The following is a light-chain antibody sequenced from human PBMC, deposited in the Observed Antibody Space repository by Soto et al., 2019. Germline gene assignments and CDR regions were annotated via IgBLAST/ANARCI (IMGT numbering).Light chain of an antibody. CDR3: QQYNSWLWT. J-gene: IGKJ1*01. CDR2: GAS. Sequence: EVVMTQSPATLSVSPGERATLPCRASQSVGSNLAWYQQKPGQAPRLLIYGASTRATGIPARFSGSGSGTEFTLIISSLQSEDSAVYYCQQYNSWLWTFGQGTKVDIK. V-gene: IGKV3-15*01. CDR1: QSVGSN.